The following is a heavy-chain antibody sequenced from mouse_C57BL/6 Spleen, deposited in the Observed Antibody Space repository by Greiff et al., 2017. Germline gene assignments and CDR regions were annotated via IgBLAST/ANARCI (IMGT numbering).Heavy chain of an antibody. J-gene: IGHJ2*01. Sequence: QVQLQQSGAELARPGASVKLSCKASVYTFTSYGISWVKQRTGQGLEWIGEIYPRSGNTYYNEKFKGKATLTADKSSSTAYMELRSLTSEDSAVYFCAKIGDDGNYFDYWGQGTTLTVSS. CDR2: IYPRSGNT. CDR1: VYTFTSYG. V-gene: IGHV1-81*01. CDR3: AKIGDDGNYFDY. D-gene: IGHD2-3*01.